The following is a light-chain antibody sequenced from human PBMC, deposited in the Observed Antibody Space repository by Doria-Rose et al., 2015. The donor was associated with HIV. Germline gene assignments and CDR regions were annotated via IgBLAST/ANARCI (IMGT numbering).Light chain of an antibody. V-gene: IGKV4-1*01. CDR3: QQYYDTPS. J-gene: IGKJ3*01. Sequence: TQSPESLGMSLGERATLNCKSNQSLLYTSKNYLAWYQQKPGQPPKLLICCASTRQSGVPARFSGSGSGTDFTLTISSLEAEDVAVYYCQQYYDTPSFGPGTTVDIK. CDR1: QSLLYTSKNY. CDR2: CAS.